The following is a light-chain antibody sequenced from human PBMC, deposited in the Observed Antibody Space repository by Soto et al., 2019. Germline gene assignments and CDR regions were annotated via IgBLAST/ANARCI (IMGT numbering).Light chain of an antibody. Sequence: IQLTQSPSSLSASVGDRVTITRRASQGISSFLAWYQQKPGKAPKLLIYGASTLQSGVPSRFSGSGSGTDFTLTIGSLQPEDFATYYCQQLNSFPIPFGPGTKVDIK. CDR2: GAS. CDR3: QQLNSFPIP. J-gene: IGKJ3*01. CDR1: QGISSF. V-gene: IGKV1-9*01.